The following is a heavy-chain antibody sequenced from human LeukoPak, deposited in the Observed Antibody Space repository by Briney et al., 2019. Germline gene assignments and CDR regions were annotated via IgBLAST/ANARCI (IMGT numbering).Heavy chain of an antibody. D-gene: IGHD1-26*01. Sequence: PGGSLRLSCAPSGFIFSSYGIHWVRQAPGKGLEWVAFIRDDGSDKYYADSVKGRFTISRDNSKNKVYLQMNSLRTEDTAVYYCAKDAWEVGATSEIDYWGQGTLVTVSS. CDR2: IRDDGSDK. J-gene: IGHJ4*02. V-gene: IGHV3-30*02. CDR3: AKDAWEVGATSEIDY. CDR1: GFIFSSYG.